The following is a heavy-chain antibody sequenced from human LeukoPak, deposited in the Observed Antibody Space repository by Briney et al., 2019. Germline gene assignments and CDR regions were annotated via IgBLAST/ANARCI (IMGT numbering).Heavy chain of an antibody. CDR2: ISSGGNYI. V-gene: IGHV3-21*01. CDR3: ARAGILVAGTDWYFDL. Sequence: LXCAXSXXTFSTYSMNWVRQAPGKGLEWVSSISSGGNYIYYADSMKGRFTISRDNAKNSLYLQMNSLRAEETAVYYCARAGILVAGTDWYFDLWGRGTLVTVSS. D-gene: IGHD6-19*01. J-gene: IGHJ2*01. CDR1: XXTFSTYS.